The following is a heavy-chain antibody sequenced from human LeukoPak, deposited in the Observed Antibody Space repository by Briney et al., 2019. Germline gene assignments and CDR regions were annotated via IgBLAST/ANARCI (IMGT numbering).Heavy chain of an antibody. D-gene: IGHD6-13*01. Sequence: GGSLRLSCAASGFTLSNAWMSWVRQAPGKGLEWVSVIYSGGSTYYADSVKGRFTISRDNSKNTLYLQMNSLRAEDTAVYYCARDLEYSSSPGAFDIWGQGTMVTVSS. V-gene: IGHV3-53*01. J-gene: IGHJ3*02. CDR3: ARDLEYSSSPGAFDI. CDR1: GFTLSNAW. CDR2: IYSGGST.